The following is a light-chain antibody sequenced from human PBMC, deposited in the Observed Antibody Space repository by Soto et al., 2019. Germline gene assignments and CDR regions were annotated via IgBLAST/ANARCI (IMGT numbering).Light chain of an antibody. CDR2: AAS. CDR1: QSISSY. Sequence: DIQMTQSPSSLSASVGDRVTITCRAGQSISSYLNWYQQEPGKAPKLLIYAASSLQSGVPSRFSGSGSGTDFTLTISRLEPEDFAVYYCHQYGRSPRTFGQGTKVDIK. J-gene: IGKJ1*01. V-gene: IGKV1-39*01. CDR3: HQYGRSPRT.